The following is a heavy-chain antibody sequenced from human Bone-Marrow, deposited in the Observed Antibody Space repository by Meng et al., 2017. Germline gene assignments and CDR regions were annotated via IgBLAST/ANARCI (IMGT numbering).Heavy chain of an antibody. CDR2: ISSSSSYI. CDR3: ARGNCGGDCYPNTIDY. V-gene: IGHV3-21*01. Sequence: GESLKISCAASGFTFSSYSMNWVRQAPGKGLEWVSSISSSSSYIYYADSVKGRFTISRDNAKNSLYLQMNSLRAEDTAVYYCARGNCGGDCYPNTIDYWGQRTLVTVSS. J-gene: IGHJ4*02. D-gene: IGHD2-21*02. CDR1: GFTFSSYS.